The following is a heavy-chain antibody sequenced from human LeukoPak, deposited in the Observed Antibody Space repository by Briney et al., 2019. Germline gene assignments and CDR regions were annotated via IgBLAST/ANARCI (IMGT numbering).Heavy chain of an antibody. CDR2: ISSSSSYI. J-gene: IGHJ3*02. D-gene: IGHD6-13*01. CDR3: ARERGPNGYSSSWYDAFDI. V-gene: IGHV3-21*01. CDR1: GFTFSSYI. Sequence: GGSLRLSCAASGFTFSSYIMNWVRQAPGKGLEWVSSISSSSSYIYYADSVKGRFTISRDNAKNSLYLQMNSLRAEDTAVYYCARERGPNGYSSSWYDAFDIWGQGTMVTVSS.